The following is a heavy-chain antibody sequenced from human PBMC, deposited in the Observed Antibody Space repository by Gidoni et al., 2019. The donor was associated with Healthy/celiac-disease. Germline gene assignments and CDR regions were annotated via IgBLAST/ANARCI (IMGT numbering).Heavy chain of an antibody. D-gene: IGHD3-10*01. CDR3: ARAVQGVIIGDDY. CDR1: GYSISSGYY. V-gene: IGHV4-38-2*01. J-gene: IGHJ4*02. CDR2: IYHSGST. Sequence: QVQLQESGPGLVTPSETLSLTCAVSGYSISSGYYWGWIRQPPGKGLEWIGSIYHSGSTYYNPSLKSRVTISVDTSKNQFSLKLSSVTAADTAVYYCARAVQGVIIGDDYWGQGTLVTVSS.